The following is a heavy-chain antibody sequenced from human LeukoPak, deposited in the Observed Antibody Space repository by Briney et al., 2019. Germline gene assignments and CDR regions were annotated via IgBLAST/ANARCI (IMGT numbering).Heavy chain of an antibody. CDR1: GGSISSSSYY. Sequence: SETPSLTCTVSGGSISSSSYYWGWIRQPPGKGLEWIGSMYYSGRTYYNPSLKSRVTISVDTSKNQFSLRLSSVTAADTAVYYCARGSYQPLLYFFDYWGQGTLVTVSS. J-gene: IGHJ4*02. D-gene: IGHD2-2*01. CDR3: ARGSYQPLLYFFDY. CDR2: MYYSGRT. V-gene: IGHV4-39*01.